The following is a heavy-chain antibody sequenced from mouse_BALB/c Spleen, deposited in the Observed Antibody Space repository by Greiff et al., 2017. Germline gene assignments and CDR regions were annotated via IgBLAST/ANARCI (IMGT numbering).Heavy chain of an antibody. Sequence: SGTVLARPGASVKMSCKASGYSFTSYWMHWVKQRPGQGLEWIGAIYPGNSDTSYNQKFKGKAKLTAVTSASTAYMELSSLTNEDSAVYYCTRSPYYYGSSYDWYFDVWGAGTTVTVSS. CDR1: GYSFTSYW. V-gene: IGHV1-5*01. CDR3: TRSPYYYGSSYDWYFDV. D-gene: IGHD1-1*01. J-gene: IGHJ1*01. CDR2: IYPGNSDT.